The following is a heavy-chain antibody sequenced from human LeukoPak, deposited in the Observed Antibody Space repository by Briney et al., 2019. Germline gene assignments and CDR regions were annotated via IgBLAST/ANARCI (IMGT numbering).Heavy chain of an antibody. Sequence: GASVKVSCKASGYTFTGYYMHWVRQAPGQGLEWMGWINPNSGGTNYAQKFQGRVTMTRDTSISTAYMELSSLRSEDTAVYYCARSRGTQPAYYFDYWGQGTLVTVSS. CDR1: GYTFTGYY. CDR2: INPNSGGT. D-gene: IGHD3-10*01. J-gene: IGHJ4*02. V-gene: IGHV1-2*02. CDR3: ARSRGTQPAYYFDY.